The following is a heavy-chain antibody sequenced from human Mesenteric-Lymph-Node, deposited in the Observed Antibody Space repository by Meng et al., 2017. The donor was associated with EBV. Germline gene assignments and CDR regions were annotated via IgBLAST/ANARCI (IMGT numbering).Heavy chain of an antibody. CDR3: ARENPARGNWFDP. D-gene: IGHD3-10*01. Sequence: GHLQAPAPGLVKPSETLSLTCTVSGGSVSSTSYDWSWIRQPPGKRLEWIGYVYYSGSTNYNPSLKSRVTISVDTSKNQFSLNLYSVTAADTAVYYCARENPARGNWFDPWGQGALVTVSS. CDR1: GGSVSSTSYD. J-gene: IGHJ5*02. CDR2: VYYSGST. V-gene: IGHV4-61*01.